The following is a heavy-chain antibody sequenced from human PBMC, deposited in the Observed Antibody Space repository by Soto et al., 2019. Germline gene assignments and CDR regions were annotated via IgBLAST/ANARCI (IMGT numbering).Heavy chain of an antibody. CDR3: AKVPASLKTFDY. Sequence: GSLRRSCAASGFTFGNYAMNWVRQAPGKGLEWVSTVSGNGAVTYYADSVKGRFTISRDNSRSTLYLQMNNLRAEDTAIYFCAKVPASLKTFDYWGQGTLVTVSS. CDR1: GFTFGNYA. V-gene: IGHV3-23*01. D-gene: IGHD2-2*01. J-gene: IGHJ4*02. CDR2: VSGNGAVT.